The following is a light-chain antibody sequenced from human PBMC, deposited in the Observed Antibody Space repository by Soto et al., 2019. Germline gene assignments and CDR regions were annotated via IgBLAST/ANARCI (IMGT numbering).Light chain of an antibody. J-gene: IGLJ2*01. CDR2: EVS. Sequence: QSALTQPPSASGSPGQSVTISCTGTSSDVGGYNYVSWYQQHPGKAPKLMIYEVSKRPSGVPDRFSGSKSGNTASPTVSGFQAEDEADYYCSSYAGSNNYVVFGGGTKLTVL. V-gene: IGLV2-8*01. CDR1: SSDVGGYNY. CDR3: SSYAGSNNYVV.